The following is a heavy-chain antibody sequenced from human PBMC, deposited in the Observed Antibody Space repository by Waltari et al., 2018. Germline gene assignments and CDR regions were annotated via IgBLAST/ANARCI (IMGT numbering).Heavy chain of an antibody. Sequence: QVQLVQSGAEVEKPGSSVKVSWKASGGTFSSYAIRWVRQAPGQGLEWRGGIIPIFGTANYAQKFQGRVTITTDESTSTAYMELSSLRSEDTAVYYCVRGDIAVAGAIWFDPWGQGTLVTVSS. CDR3: VRGDIAVAGAIWFDP. CDR2: IIPIFGTA. D-gene: IGHD6-19*01. J-gene: IGHJ5*02. V-gene: IGHV1-69*05. CDR1: GGTFSSYA.